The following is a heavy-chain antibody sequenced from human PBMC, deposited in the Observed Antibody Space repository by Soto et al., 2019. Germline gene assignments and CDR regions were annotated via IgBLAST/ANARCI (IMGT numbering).Heavy chain of an antibody. J-gene: IGHJ4*02. V-gene: IGHV4-30-4*01. CDR2: ILHNGNA. D-gene: IGHD6-19*01. CDR1: GASVTSTGYY. Sequence: QVQLRESGPGLMRPSQTLSLTCTVSGASVTSTGYYWTWIRQSPGKGLEWLGYILHNGNADYSPSLETRLSISLDSSKNQFSLKVNSVSAADTAIYFCARVSAVSAEYYFDYWGQGVLVTVSS. CDR3: ARVSAVSAEYYFDY.